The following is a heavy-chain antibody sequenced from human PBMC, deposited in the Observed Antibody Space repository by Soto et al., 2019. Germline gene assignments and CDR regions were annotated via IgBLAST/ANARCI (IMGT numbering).Heavy chain of an antibody. CDR2: ISGSGGST. J-gene: IGHJ6*02. CDR1: GFTFSNYA. CDR3: ANPPPTMESTIYYYYGMDV. V-gene: IGHV3-23*01. D-gene: IGHD1-26*01. Sequence: EVQLLESGGGLVQPGGSLRLSCAASGFTFSNYAMTWVRQAPGKGLEWVSAISGSGGSTYYADSVKGRFSISRDNSKNTLYLQMDSLRAEDTAVYYFANPPPTMESTIYYYYGMDVWGQGTTVTVSS.